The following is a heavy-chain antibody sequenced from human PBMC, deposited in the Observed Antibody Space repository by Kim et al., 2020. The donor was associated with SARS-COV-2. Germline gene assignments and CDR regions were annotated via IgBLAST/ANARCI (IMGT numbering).Heavy chain of an antibody. V-gene: IGHV4-34*01. Sequence: SETLSLTCAVYGGSFSGYYWSWIRQPPGKGLEWIGEINHSGSTNYNPSLKSRVTISVDTSKNQFSLKLSSVTAADTAVYYCARGHTGSVLRFLEWLPTKGKRFDYWGQGTLVTVSS. J-gene: IGHJ4*02. CDR1: GGSFSGYY. CDR3: ARGHTGSVLRFLEWLPTKGKRFDY. CDR2: INHSGST. D-gene: IGHD3-3*01.